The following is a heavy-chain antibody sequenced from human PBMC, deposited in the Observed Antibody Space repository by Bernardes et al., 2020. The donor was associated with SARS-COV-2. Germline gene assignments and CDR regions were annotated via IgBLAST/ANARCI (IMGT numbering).Heavy chain of an antibody. CDR3: ARGVVVLVGTTKFHYFDP. V-gene: IGHV3-21*01. CDR1: GFTFSSYS. CDR2: ISTTSNYI. Sequence: GRSPRVSCAASGFTFSSYSMNWVRQSPGKGLEWVSSISTTSNYIYYADSVRGRFTISRDNANKSLFLQMNSLRAEDTAIYYCARGVVVLVGTTKFHYFDPWGQGTLVTVSS. D-gene: IGHD3-10*02. J-gene: IGHJ5*02.